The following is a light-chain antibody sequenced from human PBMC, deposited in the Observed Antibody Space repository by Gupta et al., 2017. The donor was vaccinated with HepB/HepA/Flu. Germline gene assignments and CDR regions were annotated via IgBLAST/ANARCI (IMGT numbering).Light chain of an antibody. Sequence: EIVLTQSRGTLSLSPGERATLSCRASQSVSSSYLAWYQQKPGQAPRLLIYGASSRATGIPDRFSGSGSGTDFTLTISRLEPEDFAVYYCQQYGSSRLTFGGGTKVEIK. J-gene: IGKJ4*01. V-gene: IGKV3-20*01. CDR3: QQYGSSRLT. CDR2: GAS. CDR1: QSVSSSY.